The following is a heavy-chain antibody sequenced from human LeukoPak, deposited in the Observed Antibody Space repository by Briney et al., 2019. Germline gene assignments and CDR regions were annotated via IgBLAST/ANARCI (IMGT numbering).Heavy chain of an antibody. D-gene: IGHD3-3*01. CDR2: IIPVFSTP. CDR1: GGTFSNSG. CDR3: ARERLARFPYFDH. J-gene: IGHJ4*02. Sequence: VASVKVSCKTSGGTFSNSGISWVRQAPGQGPEWMGGIIPVFSTPNYAQEFQGRLTITADRSTTTAYMELSSLTSDDTAVYYCARERLARFPYFDHWGQGTLVAVSS. V-gene: IGHV1-69*06.